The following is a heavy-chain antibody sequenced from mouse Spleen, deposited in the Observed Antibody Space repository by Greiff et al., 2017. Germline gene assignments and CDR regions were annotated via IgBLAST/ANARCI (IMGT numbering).Heavy chain of an antibody. V-gene: IGHV5-9-3*01. CDR2: ISSGGGNT. J-gene: IGHJ2*01. D-gene: IGHD4-1*01. CDR3: ARQLGAGTVDY. CDR1: GFTFSSYA. Sequence: EVQVVESGGGLVKLGGSLKLSCAASGFTFSSYAMSWVRQTPEKRLEWVATISSGGGNTYYPDSVKGRFTISRDNAKNTLYLQMSSLKSEDTAMYYCARQLGAGTVDYWGQGTTLTVSS.